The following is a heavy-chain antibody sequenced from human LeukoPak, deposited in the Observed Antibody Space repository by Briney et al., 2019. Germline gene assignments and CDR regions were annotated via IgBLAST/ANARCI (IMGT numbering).Heavy chain of an antibody. D-gene: IGHD3-22*01. CDR3: ARDSSYYYDSSGFDY. J-gene: IGHJ4*02. Sequence: SETLSLTCAVSGGSISSGGYSWSWLRQPPGKGLEWIVYIYHSGSTYYNPSLKSRVTISVDRSKNQFSLKLSSVTAADTAVYYCARDSSYYYDSSGFDYWGQGTLVTVSS. CDR2: IYHSGST. CDR1: GGSISSGGYS. V-gene: IGHV4-30-2*01.